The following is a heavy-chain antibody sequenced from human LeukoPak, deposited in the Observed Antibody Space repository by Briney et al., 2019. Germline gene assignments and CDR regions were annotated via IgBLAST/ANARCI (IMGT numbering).Heavy chain of an antibody. CDR3: ARTAYSDEGMDV. Sequence: SGGSLRLSCAASGFTFSSYWMAWVRRAPGKGLEWVANIKGDGSVKKYADSVKGRFTISRDNAKNSMYLQMNSLRVEETAVYFCARTAYSDEGMDVWGKGTTVTVSS. D-gene: IGHD2-21*01. CDR2: IKGDGSVK. CDR1: GFTFSSYW. V-gene: IGHV3-7*01. J-gene: IGHJ6*03.